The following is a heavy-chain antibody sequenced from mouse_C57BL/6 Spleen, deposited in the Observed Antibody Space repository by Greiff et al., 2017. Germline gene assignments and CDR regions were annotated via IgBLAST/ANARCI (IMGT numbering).Heavy chain of an antibody. CDR1: GYTFTEYT. Sequence: VHLVESGAELVKPGASVKLSCKASGYTFTEYTIHWVKQSPGQGLEWIAWFYPGSGSIKYNEKFKGKATLTVDKSSSTAYMELRRLTSTDSAVDCCARHSYYDGGNVDDWGTGTTLTVSS. CDR3: ARHSYYDGGNVDD. CDR2: FYPGSGSI. J-gene: IGHJ1*03. V-gene: IGHV1-62-2*01. D-gene: IGHD2-4*01.